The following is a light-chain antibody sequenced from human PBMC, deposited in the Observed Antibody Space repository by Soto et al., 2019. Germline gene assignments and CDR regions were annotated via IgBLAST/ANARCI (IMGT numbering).Light chain of an antibody. CDR1: QSVSSNY. Sequence: EIVLTQSPGTLSVSPGERVTLSCRARQSVSSNYLAWYQQRPGQAPRLLIFRASYRATGIPDRFSGSGSGTDFTLTISRLELEDFAGYYCQQYSSSPPEFTFGPGTKVDSK. CDR2: RAS. CDR3: QQYSSSPPEFT. V-gene: IGKV3-20*01. J-gene: IGKJ3*01.